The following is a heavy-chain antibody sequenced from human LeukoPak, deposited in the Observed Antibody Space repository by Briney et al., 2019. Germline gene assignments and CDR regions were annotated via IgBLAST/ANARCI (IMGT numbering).Heavy chain of an antibody. CDR2: ISASGGIT. CDR3: AKGAYCGGDCYSLFDY. J-gene: IGHJ4*02. Sequence: SGGSLRLSCAASGFTFSTYAMGWVRQAPGKWLEWVSAISASGGITNYADSVKGRVTISRDNFKNTLYLQMNSLRAEDTALYYCAKGAYCGGDCYSLFDYWGQGTLVTVSS. CDR1: GFTFSTYA. D-gene: IGHD2-21*02. V-gene: IGHV3-23*01.